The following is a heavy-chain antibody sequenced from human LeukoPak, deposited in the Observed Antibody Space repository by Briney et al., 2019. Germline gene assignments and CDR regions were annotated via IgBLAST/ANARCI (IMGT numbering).Heavy chain of an antibody. V-gene: IGHV3-30*18. J-gene: IGHJ4*02. CDR1: GFTFSSYG. Sequence: PGGSLRLSCAASGFTFSSYGMHWVRQAPGKGLEWVAVISYDGSNKYYADSVKGRFTISRDNSKNTLYLQMNSLRAEDTAVYYCAKDRASEGDYALDYWGQGTLVTVSS. D-gene: IGHD4-17*01. CDR2: ISYDGSNK. CDR3: AKDRASEGDYALDY.